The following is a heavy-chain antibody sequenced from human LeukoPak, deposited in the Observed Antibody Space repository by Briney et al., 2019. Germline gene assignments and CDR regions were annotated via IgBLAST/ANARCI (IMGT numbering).Heavy chain of an antibody. V-gene: IGHV4-59*08. CDR1: GGSISSYY. CDR2: IYYSGST. D-gene: IGHD3-22*01. J-gene: IGHJ3*02. CDR3: ARLSFYDSSAQDDAFDT. Sequence: PSETLSLTCTVSGGSISSYYWSWIRQPPGKGLEWIGYIYYSGSTNYNPSLKSRVTISVDTSKNQFSLKLSSVTAADTAVYYCARLSFYDSSAQDDAFDTWGQGAMVTVSS.